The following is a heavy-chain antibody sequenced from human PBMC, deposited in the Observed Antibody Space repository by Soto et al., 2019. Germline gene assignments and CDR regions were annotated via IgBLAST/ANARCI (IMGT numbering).Heavy chain of an antibody. Sequence: GGSLRLSCAASGFTFSSYAMSWVRQAPGKGLEWVSVIYSGGSTYYADSVKGRFTISRHNSKNTLYLQMNSLRAEGTAVYYCAGGSYFDRQFDYWGQGTLVTVS. CDR2: IYSGGST. D-gene: IGHD3-9*01. CDR3: AGGSYFDRQFDY. CDR1: GFTFSSYA. V-gene: IGHV3-53*04. J-gene: IGHJ4*02.